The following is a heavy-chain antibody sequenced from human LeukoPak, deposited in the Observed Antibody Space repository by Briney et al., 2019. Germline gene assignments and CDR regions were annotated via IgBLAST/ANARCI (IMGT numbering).Heavy chain of an antibody. V-gene: IGHV1-18*01. CDR3: ARDRDRSGSQSY. CDR2: NSANNGNTKYNT. CDR1: ASTFTSYG. J-gene: IGHJ4*02. Sequence: SVKLSCKASASTFTSYGISWVRQAPGQGLEWMGWNSANNGNTKYNTKYAQNLQGRVTMTTDISTSTAYMELRTLRSDDTAVYYCARDRDRSGSQSYWGQGTLVTVSS. D-gene: IGHD1-26*01.